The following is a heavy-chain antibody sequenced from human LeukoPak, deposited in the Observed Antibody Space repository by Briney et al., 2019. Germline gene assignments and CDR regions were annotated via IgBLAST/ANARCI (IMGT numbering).Heavy chain of an antibody. J-gene: IGHJ4*02. CDR1: GGSISSGAYY. Sequence: PSQTLSLTCTVSGGSISSGAYYWSRIRQHPGKGLEWIGYISYSGSTYYNPSLKSRLIISVDTSKNQFSLKLSSVTAADTAVYYCARERGYYFEYWGQGTLVTVSS. CDR2: ISYSGST. CDR3: ARERGYYFEY. V-gene: IGHV4-31*03.